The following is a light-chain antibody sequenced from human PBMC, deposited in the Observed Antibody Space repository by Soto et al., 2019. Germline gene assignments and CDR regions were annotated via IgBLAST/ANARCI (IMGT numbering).Light chain of an antibody. CDR3: ASYTRTVSTV. J-gene: IGLJ3*02. CDR1: SNDIGHYNS. V-gene: IGLV2-14*01. CDR2: EVS. Sequence: QSALTQPASVSGSPGQSITISCTGTSNDIGHYNSVSWYQQHPAKAPKLMISEVSNRPSGISDRFSGSKSGNTAFLTISGLQAEDEADYYCASYTRTVSTVFGGGTKLTVL.